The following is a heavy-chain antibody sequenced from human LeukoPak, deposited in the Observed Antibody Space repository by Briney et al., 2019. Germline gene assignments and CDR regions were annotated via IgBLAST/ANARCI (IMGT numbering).Heavy chain of an antibody. J-gene: IGHJ4*02. D-gene: IGHD3-10*01. V-gene: IGHV1-8*01. Sequence: GASVKVSCKASGYTFTSYDINWVRQATGQGLEWMGWMNPNSGNTGYAQKFQGRVTMTRNTSISTAYMELSSLRSEDTAVYYCARGPITMVRGVIIKDPFDYWGQGTLVTVSS. CDR2: MNPNSGNT. CDR3: ARGPITMVRGVIIKDPFDY. CDR1: GYTFTSYD.